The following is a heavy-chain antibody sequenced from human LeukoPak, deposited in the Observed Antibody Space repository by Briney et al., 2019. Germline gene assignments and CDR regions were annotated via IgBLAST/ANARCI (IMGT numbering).Heavy chain of an antibody. J-gene: IGHJ3*02. CDR2: IYTSGST. V-gene: IGHV4-4*07. CDR1: GGSISSYY. CDR3: ASLVVPAAIPAFDI. Sequence: SETLSLTCTVSGGSISSYYWSWIRQPAGNGLEWIGRIYTSGSTNYNPSLKSRVTMSVDTSKNQFSLKLSSVTAADTAVYYCASLVVPAAIPAFDIWGQGTMITVSS. D-gene: IGHD2-2*02.